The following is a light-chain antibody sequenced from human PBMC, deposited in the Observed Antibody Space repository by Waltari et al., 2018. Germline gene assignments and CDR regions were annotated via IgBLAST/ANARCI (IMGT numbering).Light chain of an antibody. J-gene: IGKJ3*01. CDR2: AAT. CDR3: MQALQTFT. CDR1: QTISTN. V-gene: IGKV1-39*01. Sequence: DIQMTQSPSSLSASLGDRVTITCRASQTISTNLNWYQHRPGKVPKLLIYAATFLQSGVPSRFSGSGSGTDFTLRISRVEAEDVGVYYCMQALQTFTFGPGTKVDIK.